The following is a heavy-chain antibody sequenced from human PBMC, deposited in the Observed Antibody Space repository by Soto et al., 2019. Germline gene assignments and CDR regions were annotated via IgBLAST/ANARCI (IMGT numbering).Heavy chain of an antibody. D-gene: IGHD4-4*01. J-gene: IGHJ4*02. CDR1: GLSFSSYG. CDR3: ANRDISNWHYFDY. CDR2: ISGSGGST. V-gene: IGHV3-23*01. Sequence: QAVGSLRLSCVASGLSFSSYGMSWVRQAPGKGLEWVSVISGSGGSTLSADSVKGRFTISRDNSKNTLYLQMNTLRVEDTAVYYCANRDISNWHYFDYWGQGTLVTVSS.